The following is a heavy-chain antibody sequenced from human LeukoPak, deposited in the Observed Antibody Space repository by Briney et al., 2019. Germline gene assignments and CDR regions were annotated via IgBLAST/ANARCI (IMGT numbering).Heavy chain of an antibody. J-gene: IGHJ6*02. CDR1: GYTFTSYY. Sequence: RASVKVSCTASGYTFTSYYMHWVRQAPGQGLEWMGLINPSGGSTSYAQKFQGRVTMTWDTSTSTVYMELSSLRSEDTAVYYCAREAWPHYYYYYGMDVWGQGTTVTVSS. CDR3: AREAWPHYYYYYGMDV. V-gene: IGHV1-46*01. CDR2: INPSGGST.